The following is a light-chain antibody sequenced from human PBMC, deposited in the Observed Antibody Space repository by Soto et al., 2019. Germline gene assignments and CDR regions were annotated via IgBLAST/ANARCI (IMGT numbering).Light chain of an antibody. CDR3: QGYNRAPLT. J-gene: IGKJ4*01. V-gene: IGKV1-27*01. CDR2: AAS. Sequence: DIQMTQSPSSLSTSIGDRVTITCRASQDISTYVAWYQQKPGSRPKLLIYAASTLQSGVPSRFSGSGFGTDFILTISTLQPEDVATYYCQGYNRAPLTFGGGTKVDIK. CDR1: QDISTY.